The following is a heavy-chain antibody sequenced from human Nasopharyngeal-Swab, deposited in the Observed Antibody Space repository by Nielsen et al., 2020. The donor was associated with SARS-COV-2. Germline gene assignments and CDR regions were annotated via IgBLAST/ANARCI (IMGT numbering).Heavy chain of an antibody. D-gene: IGHD2-15*01. CDR1: GYTFIGYG. Sequence: ASVKVSCKASGYTFIGYGISWVRQAPAQGLEWMGWISAYNGNTKSAPKLQGRVIMTTDTSTSTAYMELRRLRYDDTAGYYCARDRGCSGGSCYGDWFDPWGQGTLVIVSS. CDR3: ARDRGCSGGSCYGDWFDP. CDR2: ISAYNGNT. J-gene: IGHJ5*02. V-gene: IGHV1-18*01.